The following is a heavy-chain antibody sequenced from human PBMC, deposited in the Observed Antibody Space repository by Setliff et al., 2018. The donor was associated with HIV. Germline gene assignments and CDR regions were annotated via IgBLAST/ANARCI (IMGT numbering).Heavy chain of an antibody. J-gene: IGHJ3*02. CDR3: ARDEYYYDSSGAFDI. CDR1: GGSISKGSYY. Sequence: SETLSLTCTVSGGSISKGSYYWSWIRQPAGKGLEWIGRIYISGSTNYNPSLKSRVTISVDTSKNQFSLKLRSVTAADTAVYYCARDEYYYDSSGAFDIWGQGTMVTVS. V-gene: IGHV4-61*02. CDR2: IYISGST. D-gene: IGHD3-22*01.